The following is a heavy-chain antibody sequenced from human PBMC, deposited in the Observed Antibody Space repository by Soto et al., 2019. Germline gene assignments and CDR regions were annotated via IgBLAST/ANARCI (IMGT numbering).Heavy chain of an antibody. CDR2: IYYSGST. Sequence: KSSETLSLTCTVSGGSISSSSYYWGWIRQPPGKRLEWIGSIYYSGSTYYNPSLKSRVTISVDTSKNQFSLKLGSVTAADTAVYYCAKGYCSSTSCYESYNWFDPWGRGTLVTVSS. J-gene: IGHJ5*02. V-gene: IGHV4-39*01. CDR1: GGSISSSSYY. D-gene: IGHD2-2*01. CDR3: AKGYCSSTSCYESYNWFDP.